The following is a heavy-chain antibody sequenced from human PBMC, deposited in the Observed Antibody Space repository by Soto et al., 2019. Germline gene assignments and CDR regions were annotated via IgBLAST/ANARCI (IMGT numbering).Heavy chain of an antibody. CDR1: GGSISSYY. D-gene: IGHD4-17*01. Sequence: PLETLSLTCTVSGGSISSYYLSWIRQPPGKGLEWIGYIYYSGSTNYNPSLKSRVTISVDTSKNHFSLKLSSVTAADTAVYYCETYVGGFYGDYYFDYWGQGTLVIVSS. CDR3: ETYVGGFYGDYYFDY. CDR2: IYYSGST. J-gene: IGHJ4*02. V-gene: IGHV4-59*01.